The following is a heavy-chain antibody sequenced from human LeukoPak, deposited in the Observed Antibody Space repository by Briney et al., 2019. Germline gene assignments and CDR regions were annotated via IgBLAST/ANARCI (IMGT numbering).Heavy chain of an antibody. Sequence: GGSLRLSCAASGFTFSSYSMNWVRQAPGKGLEWVSSISSSSSYIYYADSVKGRFTISRDNAKNSLYLQMNSLRAEDTAVYYCARDAGSSWSRIDYWGQGTLVTVSS. J-gene: IGHJ4*02. CDR2: ISSSSSYI. CDR3: ARDAGSSWSRIDY. CDR1: GFTFSSYS. V-gene: IGHV3-21*01. D-gene: IGHD6-13*01.